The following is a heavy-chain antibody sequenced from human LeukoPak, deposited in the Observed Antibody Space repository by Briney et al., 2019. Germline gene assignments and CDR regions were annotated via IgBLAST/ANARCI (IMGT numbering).Heavy chain of an antibody. D-gene: IGHD6-19*01. CDR2: MYSSGRT. V-gene: IGHV4-61*02. CDR3: ARRTIAVAGTRIGAFDI. CDR1: GGSISSGSYY. Sequence: PSQTLSLTCTVSGGSISSGSYYWSWTRQPAGKGLEWIGRMYSSGRTDYNPSLKSRVTISVDTSKNQFSLKLSSVTAADTAVYYCARRTIAVAGTRIGAFDIWGQGTMVTVSS. J-gene: IGHJ3*02.